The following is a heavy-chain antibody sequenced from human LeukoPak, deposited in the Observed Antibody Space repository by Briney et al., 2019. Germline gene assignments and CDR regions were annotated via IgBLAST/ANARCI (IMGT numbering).Heavy chain of an antibody. J-gene: IGHJ4*02. D-gene: IGHD1-7*01. Sequence: GGSLRLSCAAYGFRFSDYWMTWVRQAPGKGLEWVAHIIQDGSEKYYVDSIKGRFTISRDNAKNLVYLQMNSLRAEDTAVYYCARGWNYAFRFDYWGQGTLVTVSS. CDR1: GFRFSDYW. CDR2: IIQDGSEK. CDR3: ARGWNYAFRFDY. V-gene: IGHV3-7*01.